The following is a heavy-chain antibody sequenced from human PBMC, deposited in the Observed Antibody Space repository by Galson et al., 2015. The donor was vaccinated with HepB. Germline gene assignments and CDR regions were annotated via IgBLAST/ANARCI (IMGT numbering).Heavy chain of an antibody. CDR1: GFSFSYFP. CDR3: VRPRGEGAGDYQTWYVDL. D-gene: IGHD4-17*01. Sequence: SLRLSCAASGFSFSYFPMHWVRQAPGKGLDWVAVISYTGTYTNYADSGKGRFTISRDNSKDALYLQMNSLRVEDTALYYCVRPRGEGAGDYQTWYVDLWGRGTLVTVSS. V-gene: IGHV3-30*04. CDR2: ISYTGTYT. J-gene: IGHJ2*01.